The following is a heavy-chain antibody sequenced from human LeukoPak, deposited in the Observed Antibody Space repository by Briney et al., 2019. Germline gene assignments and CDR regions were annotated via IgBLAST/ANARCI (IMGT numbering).Heavy chain of an antibody. D-gene: IGHD2-21*02. CDR3: KVTDGV. Sequence: PAGSLRLSCSASAFTCSSYAMHWVRQAPGQGLESVSTISSNGGSTYYADSVKGRFTISRDNSKNTLYLQMSSLRAEDTAVYYCKVTDGVWGQGTLVTVSS. CDR2: ISSNGGST. CDR1: AFTCSSYA. V-gene: IGHV3-64D*06. J-gene: IGHJ4*02.